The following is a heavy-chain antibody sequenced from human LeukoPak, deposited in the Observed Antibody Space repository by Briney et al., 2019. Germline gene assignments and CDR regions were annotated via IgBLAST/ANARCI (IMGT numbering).Heavy chain of an antibody. V-gene: IGHV4-34*01. D-gene: IGHD6-19*01. CDR3: ARRPRLYSTGWYGALDY. CDR1: GGSFSGYY. J-gene: IGHJ4*02. CDR2: VNHSGST. Sequence: ASETLSLTCAVYGGSFSGYYWSWIRQPPGKGLEWIGEVNHSGSTNYNPSLKSRVTISVDTSKKQFSLKLSSVTAADTAVYYCARRPRLYSTGWYGALDYWGQGALVTVSS.